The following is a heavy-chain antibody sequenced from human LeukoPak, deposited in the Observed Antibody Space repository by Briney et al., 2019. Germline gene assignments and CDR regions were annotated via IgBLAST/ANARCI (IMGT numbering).Heavy chain of an antibody. D-gene: IGHD4-17*01. CDR3: AREAADDYGDSYYFDY. V-gene: IGHV4-34*01. CDR1: GGSFSGYY. J-gene: IGHJ4*02. Sequence: SESLSLTCAVYGGSFSGYYWSWIRQPPGRGLEWIGEINHSGSTNYNPSLKSRVTISVDTSKNQFSLKLSSVTAADTAVYYCAREAADDYGDSYYFDYWGQGTLVTVSS. CDR2: INHSGST.